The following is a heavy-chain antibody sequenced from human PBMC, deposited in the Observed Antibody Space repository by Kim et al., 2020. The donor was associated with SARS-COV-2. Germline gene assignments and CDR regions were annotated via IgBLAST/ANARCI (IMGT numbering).Heavy chain of an antibody. Sequence: GGSLRLSCAASGFTFSTYWMSWVRQAPGKGLEWVANLNQDGSAKYYVDPVKGRFSISRDNAKNSLFLQMNSLRAEDTAVYYCVRGIPSAWGQGTLATVSS. CDR1: GFTFSTYW. CDR2: LNQDGSAK. V-gene: IGHV3-7*03. D-gene: IGHD2-21*01. J-gene: IGHJ5*02. CDR3: VRGIPSA.